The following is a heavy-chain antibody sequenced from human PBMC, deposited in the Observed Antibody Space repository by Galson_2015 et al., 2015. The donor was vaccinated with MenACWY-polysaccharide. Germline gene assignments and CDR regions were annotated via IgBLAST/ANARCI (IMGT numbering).Heavy chain of an antibody. J-gene: IGHJ3*01. V-gene: IGHV3-23*01. Sequence: SLRLSCAASGFKFITYAMTWVRQAPGKGPEWVSDIVRDGANTNYADSVRGRFPVSRDNSQNILYLQMNSLRGEDTAVYYCAKGRDALDAWGQGTMVIVSS. CDR3: AKGRDALDA. CDR1: GFKFITYA. CDR2: IVRDGANT.